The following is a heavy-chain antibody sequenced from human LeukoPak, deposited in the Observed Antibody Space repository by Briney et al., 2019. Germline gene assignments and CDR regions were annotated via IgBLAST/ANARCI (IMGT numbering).Heavy chain of an antibody. Sequence: PGASLRLSCESSGVTSSSYAISWVRQAPGKGLEWVSAISGSGGSAYYADSVKGRFTISRDNSKNTLYLQMNSLRAEDTAVYYCVKESVAGTTTAWGPRTLCTVSS. CDR3: VKESVAGTTTA. D-gene: IGHD1/OR15-1a*01. V-gene: IGHV3-23*01. J-gene: IGHJ5*02. CDR2: ISGSGGSA. CDR1: GVTSSSYA.